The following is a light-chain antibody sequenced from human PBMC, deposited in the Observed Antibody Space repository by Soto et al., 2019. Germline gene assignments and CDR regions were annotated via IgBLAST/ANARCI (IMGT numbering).Light chain of an antibody. CDR3: SSYRAFATLV. V-gene: IGLV2-14*01. J-gene: IGLJ2*01. Sequence: QSALTQPASMSGSAGQSLTISCTGTDSDIGAFNFVSWYQHHAGKAPRLIIYEVTHRPSGIPSRFSASKSGNTASLTISGLQAEDEAHYYCSSYRAFATLVFGGGTKLTVL. CDR1: DSDIGAFNF. CDR2: EVT.